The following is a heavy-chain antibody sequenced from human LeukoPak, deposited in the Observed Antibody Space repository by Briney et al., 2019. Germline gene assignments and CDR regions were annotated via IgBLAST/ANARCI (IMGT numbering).Heavy chain of an antibody. D-gene: IGHD5-12*01. CDR2: VSGSGGST. V-gene: IGHV3-23*01. J-gene: IGHJ4*02. CDR3: AKDKGYSGYDPNLFVY. CDR1: GFTFSSYA. Sequence: GGSLRLSCAASGFTFSSYAMSWVRQAPGKGLEWVSAVSGSGGSTYYAGSVKGRFTISRDNSKNTLYLQMNSLRAEDTAVYYCAKDKGYSGYDPNLFVYWGQGTLVTVSS.